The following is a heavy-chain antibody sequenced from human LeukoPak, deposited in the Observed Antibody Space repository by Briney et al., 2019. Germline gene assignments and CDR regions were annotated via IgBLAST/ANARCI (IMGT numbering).Heavy chain of an antibody. CDR1: GFTFSSFW. J-gene: IGHJ4*02. V-gene: IGHV3-7*03. CDR2: IRKDGSLQ. CDR3: TRVSGGYDMSDY. D-gene: IGHD3-9*01. Sequence: AGGSLRLCCAASGFTFSSFWMSWVRQAAGKGLEWVANIRKDGSLQYYVDSVEGRFTISRDNAKNSLYLQMNTLRADDTAVYYCTRVSGGYDMSDYWGQGTLVTVSS.